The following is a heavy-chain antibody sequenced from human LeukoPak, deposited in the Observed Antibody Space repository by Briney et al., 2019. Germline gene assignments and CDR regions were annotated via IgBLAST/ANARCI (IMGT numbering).Heavy chain of an antibody. V-gene: IGHV5-51*01. J-gene: IGHJ4*02. CDR1: GYSFTSYW. D-gene: IGHD3-22*01. CDR3: ARSQYSSAYYFVY. CDR2: IYPGDSDT. Sequence: PGESLKISCKGSGYSFTSYWIAWVRQMPGKGLEWVGIIYPGDSDTRYSPSFQGQVTISADKSISTAYLQWSSLKASDTAMYYCARSQYSSAYYFVYWGQGTLVTVSS.